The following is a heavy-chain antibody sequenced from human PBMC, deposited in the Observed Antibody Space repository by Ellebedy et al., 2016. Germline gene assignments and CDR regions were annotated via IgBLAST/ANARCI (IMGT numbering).Heavy chain of an antibody. Sequence: SETLSLTXTVPGGSFNSSPYHWGWIRQPPGKGLAWIGSIYYTGSMYYNPSLKSRLTISVDTSKNQFSLKLSSVTAADTAVYFCARRAIKVTGTEEVFSHWGQGTLVTVSS. D-gene: IGHD2-21*02. CDR2: IYYTGSM. V-gene: IGHV4-39*01. CDR1: GGSFNSSPYH. J-gene: IGHJ4*02. CDR3: ARRAIKVTGTEEVFSH.